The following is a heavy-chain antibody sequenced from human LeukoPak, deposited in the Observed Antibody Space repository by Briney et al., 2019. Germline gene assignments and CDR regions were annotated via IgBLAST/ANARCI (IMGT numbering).Heavy chain of an antibody. V-gene: IGHV1-69*01. J-gene: IGHJ6*03. CDR3: ATSGYDLRTPYYYYYMDV. CDR1: GGTFSSYA. CDR2: IIPIFGTA. D-gene: IGHD5-12*01. Sequence: ASVKVSCKASGGTFSSYAISWVRQAPGQGLEWMGGIIPIFGTANYAQKFQGRVTITADESTSTAYMELSSLRSEDTAVYYCATSGYDLRTPYYYYYMDVWGKGTTVTISS.